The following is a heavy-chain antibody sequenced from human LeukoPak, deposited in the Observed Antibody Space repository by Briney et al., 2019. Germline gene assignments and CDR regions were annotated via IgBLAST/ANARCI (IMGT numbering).Heavy chain of an antibody. V-gene: IGHV1-46*01. CDR3: ARWWDDGSGYSYLYGMDV. CDR1: GYTFTSYY. CDR2: IIPSGGST. Sequence: ASVKVSCKASGYTFTSYYMHWVRQAPGQGFEWMGIIIPSGGSTSYAQKFQGRVTMTRDTSTSTVYMELSSLRSEDTAVYYCARWWDDGSGYSYLYGMDVWGQGTTVTVSS. D-gene: IGHD3-22*01. J-gene: IGHJ6*02.